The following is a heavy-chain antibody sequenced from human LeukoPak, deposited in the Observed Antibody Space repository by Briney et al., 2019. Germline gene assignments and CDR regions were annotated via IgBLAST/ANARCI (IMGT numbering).Heavy chain of an antibody. Sequence: GGSLRLSCAASGFTFSSYAMSWVRQAPGKGLEWVSAISGSGGSTYYADSVKGRFTISRDNSKNTLYLQMNSLRAEDTAVYYCAKDNHGRSSSWSAAEYFQHWGQGTLVTVSS. CDR3: AKDNHGRSSSWSAAEYFQH. V-gene: IGHV3-23*01. J-gene: IGHJ1*01. CDR2: ISGSGGST. CDR1: GFTFSSYA. D-gene: IGHD6-13*01.